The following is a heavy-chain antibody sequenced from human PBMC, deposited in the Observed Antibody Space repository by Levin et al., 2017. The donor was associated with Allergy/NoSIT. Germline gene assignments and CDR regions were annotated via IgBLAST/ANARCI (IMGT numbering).Heavy chain of an antibody. CDR1: GYTFTSYY. CDR3: ARDRDPQSGSYLLDYYYYMDV. CDR2: INPSGGST. V-gene: IGHV1-46*01. Sequence: ASVKVSCKASGYTFTSYYMHWVRQAPGQGLEWMGIINPSGGSTSYAQKFQGRVTMTRDTSTSTVYMELSSLRSEDTAVYYCARDRDPQSGSYLLDYYYYMDVWGKGTTVTVSS. J-gene: IGHJ6*03. D-gene: IGHD3-10*01.